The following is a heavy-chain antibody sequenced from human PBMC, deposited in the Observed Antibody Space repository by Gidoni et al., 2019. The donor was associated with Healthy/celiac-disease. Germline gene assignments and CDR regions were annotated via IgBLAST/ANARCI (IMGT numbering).Heavy chain of an antibody. CDR3: ARLAYSSRFDY. V-gene: IGHV3-53*01. CDR1: GFTVSSNY. D-gene: IGHD6-19*01. Sequence: EVQLVESGGGLIQPGGSLRLSCAASGFTVSSNYMSWVRQAPGKGLEWVSVIYSGVSTYYADSVKGRFTISRDNSKNTLYLQMNSLSAEDTAVYYCARLAYSSRFDYWGQGTLVTVSS. J-gene: IGHJ4*02. CDR2: IYSGVST.